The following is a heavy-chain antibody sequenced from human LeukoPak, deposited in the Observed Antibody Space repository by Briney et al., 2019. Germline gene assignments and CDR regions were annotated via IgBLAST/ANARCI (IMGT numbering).Heavy chain of an antibody. Sequence: GGSLRLSCAASGFTFSSYAMSWVRQAPGKGLEWVSAISGSGGSTYYADSVKGRFTISRDNSKNTLYLQMNSLRAGDTAVYYCAKDRGYSYGLADYWGQGTLVTVSS. D-gene: IGHD5-18*01. CDR2: ISGSGGST. V-gene: IGHV3-23*01. J-gene: IGHJ4*02. CDR1: GFTFSSYA. CDR3: AKDRGYSYGLADY.